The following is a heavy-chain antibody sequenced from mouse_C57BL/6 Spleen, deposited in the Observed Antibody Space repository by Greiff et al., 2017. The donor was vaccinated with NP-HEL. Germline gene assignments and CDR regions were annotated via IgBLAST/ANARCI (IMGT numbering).Heavy chain of an antibody. CDR3: ARVGYYGSNYYYAMDY. V-gene: IGHV1-50*01. Sequence: QVQLQQPGAELVKPGASVKLSCKASGYTFTSYWMQWVKQRPGQGLEWIGEIDPSDSYTNYNQKFKGKATLTVDTSSSTAYMQLSSLTSEDSAVYYCARVGYYGSNYYYAMDYWGQGTSVTVSS. CDR1: GYTFTSYW. D-gene: IGHD1-1*01. J-gene: IGHJ4*01. CDR2: IDPSDSYT.